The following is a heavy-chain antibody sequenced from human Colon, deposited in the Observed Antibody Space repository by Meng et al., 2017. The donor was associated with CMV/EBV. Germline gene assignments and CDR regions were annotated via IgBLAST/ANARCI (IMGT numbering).Heavy chain of an antibody. CDR2: SYPGDSDT. Sequence: KVSCKGSGYGFNNYWIAWVRQMPGKGLEWMGISYPGDSDTRYTSSFQGQVTMSADKSISTAYLQWNTLKASDSAMYYCVRQRYQSSNGARDYWGQGTQVTVSS. J-gene: IGHJ4*02. CDR1: GYGFNNYW. V-gene: IGHV5-51*01. CDR3: VRQRYQSSNGARDY. D-gene: IGHD2-15*01.